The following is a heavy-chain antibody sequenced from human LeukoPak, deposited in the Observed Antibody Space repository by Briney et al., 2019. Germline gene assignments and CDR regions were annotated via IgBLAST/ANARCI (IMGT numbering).Heavy chain of an antibody. CDR3: ARGDVGITAGPFDP. J-gene: IGHJ5*02. V-gene: IGHV4-34*01. Sequence: PSETLSLTCAVYGGSFSGYYWSWIRQPPGKGLEWIGEINHSGSTSYNPSLKSRVTISVGTSKNQFSLKLTSVTAADTAVYYCARGDVGITAGPFDPWGQGTLVAVSS. D-gene: IGHD1-26*01. CDR1: GGSFSGYY. CDR2: INHSGST.